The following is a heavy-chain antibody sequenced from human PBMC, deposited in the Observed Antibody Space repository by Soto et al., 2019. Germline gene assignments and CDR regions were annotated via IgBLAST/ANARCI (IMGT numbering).Heavy chain of an antibody. J-gene: IGHJ6*03. CDR1: GGSISSGGYY. D-gene: IGHD2-15*01. CDR2: IYYSGST. Sequence: TSETLSLTCTVSGGSISSGGYYWSWIRQHPGKSLEWIGYIYYSGSTYYNPSLKSRVTISVDTSKNQFSLKLSSVTAADTAVYYCARDRGVVVAATRSYYYYMDVWGKGTTVTVSS. V-gene: IGHV4-31*03. CDR3: ARDRGVVVAATRSYYYYMDV.